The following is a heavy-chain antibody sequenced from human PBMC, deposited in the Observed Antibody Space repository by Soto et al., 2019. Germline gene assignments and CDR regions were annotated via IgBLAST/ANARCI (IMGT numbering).Heavy chain of an antibody. CDR3: ARILRGGTQIDY. CDR1: GFSLTTSGIC. D-gene: IGHD3-16*01. CDR2: IDWHDNK. Sequence: VSGPTLVNPTQTLTLTCSFSGFSLTTSGICVTWIRQPPGKALEWFALIDWHDNKYYTSSLKTRLTLSKDTSKNQVVLTLTNMDPVDTGTYYCARILRGGTQIDYWGQGSLVTVSS. J-gene: IGHJ4*02. V-gene: IGHV2-70*01.